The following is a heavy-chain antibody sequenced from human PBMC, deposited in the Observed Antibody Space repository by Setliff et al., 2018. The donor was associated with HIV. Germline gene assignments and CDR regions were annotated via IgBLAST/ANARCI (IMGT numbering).Heavy chain of an antibody. V-gene: IGHV4-38-2*02. D-gene: IGHD4-17*01. Sequence: SETLSLTCTVSGYPININYYWGWIRQPPGKGLEWLGSISHSGRTYYNPSLKSRVTISVDTSKNQISLRLNSLTAADTAVYYCARGTTLNVVPDAFDIWGQGTMVTVS. CDR3: ARGTTLNVVPDAFDI. CDR2: ISHSGRT. CDR1: GYPININYY. J-gene: IGHJ3*02.